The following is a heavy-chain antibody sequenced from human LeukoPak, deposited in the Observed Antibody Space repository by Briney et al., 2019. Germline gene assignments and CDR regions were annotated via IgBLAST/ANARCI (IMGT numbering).Heavy chain of an antibody. J-gene: IGHJ4*02. V-gene: IGHV1-69*04. CDR1: GGTFSSYA. D-gene: IGHD3-9*01. CDR3: ARGYYDILTGYSNAYY. Sequence: SVKVSCKASGGTFSSYAISWVRQAPGQELEWMGRIIPILGIANYAQKFQGRVTITADKSTSTAYMELRSLRSEDTAVYYCARGYYDILTGYSNAYYWGQGTLVTVSS. CDR2: IIPILGIA.